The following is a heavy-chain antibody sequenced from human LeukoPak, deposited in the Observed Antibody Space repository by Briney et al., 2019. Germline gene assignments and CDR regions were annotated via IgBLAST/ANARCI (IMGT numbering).Heavy chain of an antibody. CDR3: ARDRLSGSYLFDY. Sequence: GGSLRLSCAASGFTFSSYGIHWVRQAPGKGLEWVTFIPYDGLNRIYADSVEGRFTVSRDNSKNTVYLQMNSLRPEDTAVYYCARDRLSGSYLFDYWGQGTLVTVSS. CDR2: IPYDGLNR. V-gene: IGHV3-30*02. CDR1: GFTFSSYG. J-gene: IGHJ4*02. D-gene: IGHD1-26*01.